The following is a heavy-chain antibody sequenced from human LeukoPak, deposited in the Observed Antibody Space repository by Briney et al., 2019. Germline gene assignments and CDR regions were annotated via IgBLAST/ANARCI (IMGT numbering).Heavy chain of an antibody. CDR1: GFTFSSYA. CDR2: ISWNSGSI. Sequence: GGSLRLSCAASGFTFSSYAMSWVRQAPGKGLEWVSGISWNSGSIGYADSVKGRFTISRDNAKNSLYLQMNSLRAEDTALYYCAKGSHDYGDYHFDYWGQGTLVTVSS. CDR3: AKGSHDYGDYHFDY. J-gene: IGHJ4*02. V-gene: IGHV3-9*01. D-gene: IGHD4-17*01.